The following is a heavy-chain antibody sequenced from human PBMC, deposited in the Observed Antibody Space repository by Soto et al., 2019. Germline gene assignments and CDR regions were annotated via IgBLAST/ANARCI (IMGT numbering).Heavy chain of an antibody. CDR2: IKSKTDGGTT. CDR3: TTLAVGATFDAFDI. V-gene: IGHV3-15*01. Sequence: GGSRSLSWAPSGSTFGNAWMSWVRQLQGKGLEWVGRIKSKTDGGTTDYAAPVKGRFTISRDDSKNTLYLQMNSLKTEDTAVYYCTTLAVGATFDAFDIWGQGTMVTVSS. J-gene: IGHJ3*02. CDR1: GSTFGNAW. D-gene: IGHD1-26*01.